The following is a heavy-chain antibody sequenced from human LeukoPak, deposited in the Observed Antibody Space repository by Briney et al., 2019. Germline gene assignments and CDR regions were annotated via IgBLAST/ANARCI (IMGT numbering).Heavy chain of an antibody. J-gene: IGHJ6*03. D-gene: IGHD4-17*01. CDR3: AREFSGSYGYLDV. CDR1: GYTFTGYY. V-gene: IGHV1-2*02. CDR2: INPNSGGT. Sequence: GASVKVSCKAFGYTFTGYYMHWVRQAPGQGLEWMGWINPNSGGTNYAQKFQGRVTMTRDTSISTAYMELSRLRSDDTAVYYCAREFSGSYGYLDVWGKGTTVTVSS.